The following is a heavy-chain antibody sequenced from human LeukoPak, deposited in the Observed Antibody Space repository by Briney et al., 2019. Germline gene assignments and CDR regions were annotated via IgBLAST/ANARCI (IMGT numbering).Heavy chain of an antibody. Sequence: PSETLSLTCTVSGGSISSSSYYWGWIRQLPGKGLEWIGSIYYSGSTYYNPSLKSRVTISVDTSKNQFSLKLSSVTAADTAVYYCARQADWYFDLWGRGTLVTVSS. D-gene: IGHD2-15*01. J-gene: IGHJ2*01. V-gene: IGHV4-39*01. CDR2: IYYSGST. CDR3: ARQADWYFDL. CDR1: GGSISSSSYY.